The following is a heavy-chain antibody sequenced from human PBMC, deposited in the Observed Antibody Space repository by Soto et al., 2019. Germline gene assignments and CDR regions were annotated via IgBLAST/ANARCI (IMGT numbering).Heavy chain of an antibody. J-gene: IGHJ3*02. V-gene: IGHV3-33*01. CDR1: GFTFSSYG. CDR3: ARDLEYSSSSPLNDAFDI. CDR2: IWCDGSNK. D-gene: IGHD6-6*01. Sequence: QVQLVESGGGVVQPGRSLRLSCAASGFTFSSYGMHWVRQAPGKGLEWVAVIWCDGSNKYYADSVKGRFTISRDNSKNTLYLQMNSLRAEDTAVYYCARDLEYSSSSPLNDAFDIWGQGTMVTVSS.